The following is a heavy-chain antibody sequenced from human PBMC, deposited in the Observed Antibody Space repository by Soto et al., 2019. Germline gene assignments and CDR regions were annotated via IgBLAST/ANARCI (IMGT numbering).Heavy chain of an antibody. CDR1: GFTVSDSD. CDR3: ATSERHGTPNFDC. Sequence: EVQLVETGGGLIQPGGSLRLSCAASGFTVSDSDMNWVRQAPGKGLQWVSAIYTGGSTYYADSVKGRFTISRDTSKNPLYRQMSSPRAEVTAVHYCATSERHGTPNFDCGGQGTLVTVSS. J-gene: IGHJ4*02. D-gene: IGHD1-1*01. V-gene: IGHV3-53*02. CDR2: IYTGGST.